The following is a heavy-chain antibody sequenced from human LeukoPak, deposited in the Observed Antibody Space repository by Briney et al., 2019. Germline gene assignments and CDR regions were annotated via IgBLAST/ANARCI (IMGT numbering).Heavy chain of an antibody. D-gene: IGHD6-19*01. V-gene: IGHV3-30*03. CDR1: GFTFSSYG. J-gene: IGHJ4*02. Sequence: GGSLRLSCAASGFTFSSYGMHWVRQAPGKGLEWVAVISYDGSNKYYADSVKGRFTISRDNSKNTLYLQMNSLRAEDTGVYYCASSPSSYFDYWGQGTLVTVSS. CDR2: ISYDGSNK. CDR3: ASSPSSYFDY.